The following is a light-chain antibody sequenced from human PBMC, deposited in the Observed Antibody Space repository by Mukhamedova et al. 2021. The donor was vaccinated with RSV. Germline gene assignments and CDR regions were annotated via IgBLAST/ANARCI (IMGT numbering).Light chain of an antibody. CDR2: GAS. CDR3: QQYGSSPIT. J-gene: IGKJ5*01. CDR1: Y. Sequence: YLAWYQQKPGQAPRLLIFGASSRATGIPDRFSGSGSGTDFTLTISRREPEEFAVYSCQQYGSSPITFGPGTRLESK. V-gene: IGKV3-20*01.